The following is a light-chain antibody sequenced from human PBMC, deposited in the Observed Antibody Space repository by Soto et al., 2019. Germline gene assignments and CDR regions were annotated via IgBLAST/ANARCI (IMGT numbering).Light chain of an antibody. V-gene: IGKV1-6*01. CDR1: QGIRND. J-gene: IGKJ3*01. Sequence: AIQMTQSPSSLSASVGDTVTITCRASQGIRNDLGWNQQKPGKAPKLLIFATSTLQNGVPSRFSGSGFGKDFTLTISGLQPEDFATYYCLQDYTYPRTFGPGTKVDLK. CDR3: LQDYTYPRT. CDR2: ATS.